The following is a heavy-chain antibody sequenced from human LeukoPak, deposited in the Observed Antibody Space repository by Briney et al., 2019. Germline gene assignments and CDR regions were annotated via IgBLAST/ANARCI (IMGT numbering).Heavy chain of an antibody. J-gene: IGHJ4*02. D-gene: IGHD3-10*01. CDR2: IYHSGST. Sequence: KSSETLSLTCAVSGYSISSGYYWGWIRQPPGKGLEWIGSIYHSGSTYYNPSLKSRVTISVDTSKNQFSLKLSSVTAADTAVYYCARGTYYYGSGSLDYWGQGTLVTVSS. CDR3: ARGTYYYGSGSLDY. V-gene: IGHV4-38-2*01. CDR1: GYSISSGYY.